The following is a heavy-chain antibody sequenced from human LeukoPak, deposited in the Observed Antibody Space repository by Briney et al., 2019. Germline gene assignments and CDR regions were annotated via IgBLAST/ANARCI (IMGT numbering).Heavy chain of an antibody. CDR2: ISAYNGNT. CDR1: GYTFTSYG. J-gene: IGHJ3*02. V-gene: IGHV1-18*01. D-gene: IGHD3-10*01. CDR3: ARETHYYGSGSYRAFDI. Sequence: GASVKVSCKASGYTFTSYGISWVRQAPGQGLEWMGWISAYNGNTNYAQKLQGRVTMTTDTSTSTAYMELRSLRSDDTAVYYCARETHYYGSGSYRAFDIWGQGTMVTVSS.